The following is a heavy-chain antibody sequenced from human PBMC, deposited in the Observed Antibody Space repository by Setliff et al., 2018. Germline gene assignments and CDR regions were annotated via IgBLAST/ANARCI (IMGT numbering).Heavy chain of an antibody. CDR3: ARVKPFAMDV. J-gene: IGHJ6*02. CDR1: GFIFSSLW. V-gene: IGHV3-7*01. CDR2: INQEGSGR. Sequence: GGSLRLSCEASGFIFSSLWMSWVRQAPGRGLEWVANINQEGSGRYYVDSVKGRFSISRDNAENSLYLQMNRLRAEDTAVYYCARVKPFAMDVWGQGTTVTVS.